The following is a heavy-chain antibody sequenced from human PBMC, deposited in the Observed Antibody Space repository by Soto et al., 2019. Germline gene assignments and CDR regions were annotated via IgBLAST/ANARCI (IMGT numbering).Heavy chain of an antibody. CDR2: IYHSGST. CDR3: ASAHSGSYYDY. Sequence: SETLSLTCAVSGYSISSGYYWGWIRQPPGKGLEWIGSIYHSGSTYYNPSLKSRVTISVDTSKNQFSLKLSSVTAADTAVYYCASAHSGSYYDYWGQGTLVTVSS. D-gene: IGHD1-26*01. V-gene: IGHV4-38-2*01. J-gene: IGHJ4*02. CDR1: GYSISSGYY.